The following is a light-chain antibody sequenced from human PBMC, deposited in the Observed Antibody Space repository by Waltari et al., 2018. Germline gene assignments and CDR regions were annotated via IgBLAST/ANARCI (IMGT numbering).Light chain of an antibody. CDR3: CSYVDSRTFEWV. Sequence: QSALTQPASVSGSPGQSITISCTGTSSDIGTYNLVSWYQQYPGKAPKLIICEVTKRPSGVSDLFSRSKSGSTASLTISVLQPEDEADYYCCSYVDSRTFEWVFGGGTKLTVL. J-gene: IGLJ3*02. V-gene: IGLV2-23*02. CDR1: SSDIGTYNL. CDR2: EVT.